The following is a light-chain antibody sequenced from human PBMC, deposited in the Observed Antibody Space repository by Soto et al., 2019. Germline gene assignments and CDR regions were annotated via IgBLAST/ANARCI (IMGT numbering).Light chain of an antibody. CDR1: QSVSNNY. Sequence: EIVLTQSPGTLSLSPGERATLSCRASQSVSNNYLAWYQQKPGQAPRLLIYGASNRATGIPDRFSGSGPGTDFTLTIRRLEPEDFAXXXXXXXXXXXTFGQGTKVDIK. V-gene: IGKV3-20*01. CDR2: GAS. J-gene: IGKJ1*01. CDR3: XXXXXXXT.